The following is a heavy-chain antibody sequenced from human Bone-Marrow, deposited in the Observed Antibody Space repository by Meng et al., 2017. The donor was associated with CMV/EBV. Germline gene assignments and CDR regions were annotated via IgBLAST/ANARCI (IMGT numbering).Heavy chain of an antibody. Sequence: GGSLRLSCAASGFTFSSYEMNWVRQAPGKGLEWVAVIWYDGSNKYYADSVKGRFTISRDNSKNTLYLQMNSLRAEDTAVYYCAKDRCSGGRCYLWEWFDPWGQGTLVTVSS. CDR1: GFTFSSYE. D-gene: IGHD2-15*01. J-gene: IGHJ5*02. V-gene: IGHV3-33*06. CDR3: AKDRCSGGRCYLWEWFDP. CDR2: IWYDGSNK.